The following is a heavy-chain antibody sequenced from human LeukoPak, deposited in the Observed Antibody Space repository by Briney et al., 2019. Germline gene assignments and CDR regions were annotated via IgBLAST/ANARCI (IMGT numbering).Heavy chain of an antibody. CDR1: GFTFSSYS. Sequence: GGSLRLYCAASGFTFSSYSMNWVRQAPGKGLEWVSSISSSSSYIYYADSVKGRFTISRDNAKNSLYLQMNSLRAEDTAVYYCARCYGDYVGVWDFEFDPWGQGTLVTVSS. CDR3: ARCYGDYVGVWDFEFDP. J-gene: IGHJ5*02. D-gene: IGHD4-17*01. CDR2: ISSSSSYI. V-gene: IGHV3-21*01.